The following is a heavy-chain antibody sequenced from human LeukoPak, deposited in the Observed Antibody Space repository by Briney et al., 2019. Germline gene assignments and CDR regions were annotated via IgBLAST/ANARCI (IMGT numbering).Heavy chain of an antibody. CDR1: GFTFSSYS. J-gene: IGHJ6*02. D-gene: IGHD3-3*01. Sequence: GGSLRLSCAASGFTFSSYSMNGVRQAPGKGLEWVSYISSSSSTIDYADSVKGRFTISRDNAKNSLYLQMNSLRAEDTAVYYCARDTRSGSFYYYGMDVWGQGTTVTVSS. V-gene: IGHV3-48*01. CDR3: ARDTRSGSFYYYGMDV. CDR2: ISSSSSTI.